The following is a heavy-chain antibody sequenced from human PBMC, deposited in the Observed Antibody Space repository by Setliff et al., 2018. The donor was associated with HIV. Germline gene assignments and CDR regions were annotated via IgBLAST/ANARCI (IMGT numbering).Heavy chain of an antibody. V-gene: IGHV1-69*06. Sequence: SVKVSCKASGGSFSNYGISWVRQAPGQGLEWVGRIIPIFGTENYAQKFQGRVTITADKSTTTAYMDLNRLASDDTAMYYCARGHSSSTNWFFDLWGRGTLVTVSS. D-gene: IGHD6-6*01. CDR2: IIPIFGTE. J-gene: IGHJ2*01. CDR1: GGSFSNYG. CDR3: ARGHSSSTNWFFDL.